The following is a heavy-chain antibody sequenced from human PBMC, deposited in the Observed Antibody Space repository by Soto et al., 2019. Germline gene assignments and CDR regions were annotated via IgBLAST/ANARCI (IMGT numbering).Heavy chain of an antibody. CDR3: AKWRQLVSGMDV. D-gene: IGHD6-13*01. CDR1: GLTFSSYG. Sequence: PGGSLRLSCAASGLTFSSYGMHWVRQAPGKGLEWVAAISYDGSNKYYADSVKGRFTISRDNSKNTLYLQMNSLRAEDTAVYYCAKWRQLVSGMDVWGKGTTVTVSS. J-gene: IGHJ6*04. CDR2: ISYDGSNK. V-gene: IGHV3-30*18.